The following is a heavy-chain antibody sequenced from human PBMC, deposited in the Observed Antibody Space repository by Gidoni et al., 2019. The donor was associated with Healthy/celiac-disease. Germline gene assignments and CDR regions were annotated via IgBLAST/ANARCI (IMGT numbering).Heavy chain of an antibody. D-gene: IGHD6-19*01. Sequence: EVQLVESGGGLVQPGGSRRLSCAASGFTLSSYSMNWVRQAPGKGLEWVSYISSSSSTIYYADSVKGRFTISRDNAKNSLYLQMNSLRDEDTAVYYCARESSGWFYNWFDPWGQGTLVTVSS. CDR3: ARESSGWFYNWFDP. V-gene: IGHV3-48*02. CDR1: GFTLSSYS. J-gene: IGHJ5*02. CDR2: ISSSSSTI.